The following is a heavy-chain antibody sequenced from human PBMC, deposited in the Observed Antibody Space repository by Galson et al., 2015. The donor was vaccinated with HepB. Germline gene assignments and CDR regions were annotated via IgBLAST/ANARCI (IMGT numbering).Heavy chain of an antibody. CDR1: GFTFSNAR. CDR2: IKSKTDGGTT. Sequence: SLRLSCAASGFTFSNARMSWVRQAPGKGLEWVGRIKSKTDGGTTDYAAPVKGRFTISRDDSKNTLYLQMNSLKTEDTAVYYCTTDPHRIDPSLYYYGMDVWGQGTTVTVSS. V-gene: IGHV3-15*01. J-gene: IGHJ6*02. CDR3: TTDPHRIDPSLYYYGMDV.